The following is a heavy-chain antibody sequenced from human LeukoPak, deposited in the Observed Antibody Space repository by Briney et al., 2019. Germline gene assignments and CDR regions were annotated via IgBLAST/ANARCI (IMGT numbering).Heavy chain of an antibody. D-gene: IGHD4-17*01. Sequence: PGGSLRLSCAASGFTYSSFGMHWVRQAPGKGLEWVAFIRYDGSNKYYADSVKGRFTISRDNSKNTLYLQMNSLRAEDTAVYYCAKDLEGDYVVWYFDLWGRGTLVTVSS. CDR1: GFTYSSFG. CDR3: AKDLEGDYVVWYFDL. V-gene: IGHV3-30*02. CDR2: IRYDGSNK. J-gene: IGHJ2*01.